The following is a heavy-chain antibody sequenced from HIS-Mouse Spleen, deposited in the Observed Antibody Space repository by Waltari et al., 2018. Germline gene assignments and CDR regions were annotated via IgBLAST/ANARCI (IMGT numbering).Heavy chain of an antibody. Sequence: QVQLQQWGAGLLKPSETLSLICAVYGGSFSGYYWSWIRQPPGKGLEWIGEINHSGSTNYNPSLKSRVTISVDTSKNQFSLKLSSVTAADTAVYYCARMGPASGSYGDYWGQGTLVTVSS. CDR1: GGSFSGYY. V-gene: IGHV4-34*01. CDR2: INHSGST. D-gene: IGHD1-26*01. J-gene: IGHJ4*02. CDR3: ARMGPASGSYGDY.